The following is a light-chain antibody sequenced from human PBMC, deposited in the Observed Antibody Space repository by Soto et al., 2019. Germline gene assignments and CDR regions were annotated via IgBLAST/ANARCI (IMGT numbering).Light chain of an antibody. Sequence: ENVMTQSPATLSLSQGERATLSCRASQSVRSNLAWYQQKPGQAPRLLIYGASTRATGVPARFSGSGSGTEFTLTISSLQSEDFAVYFCHQYNNWPPYTFGQETKVDI. J-gene: IGKJ2*01. CDR3: HQYNNWPPYT. CDR2: GAS. CDR1: QSVRSN. V-gene: IGKV3-15*01.